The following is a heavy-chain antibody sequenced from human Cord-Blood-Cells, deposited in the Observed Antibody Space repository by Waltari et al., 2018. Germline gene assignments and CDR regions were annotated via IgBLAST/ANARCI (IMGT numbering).Heavy chain of an antibody. V-gene: IGHV4-59*08. D-gene: IGHD3-22*01. J-gene: IGHJ3*02. CDR2: IYYSGST. CDR3: ARHKVYDSSGYYDAFDI. CDR1: GGSISSYY. Sequence: QVQLQESGPGLVKPSETLSLTCTVSGGSISSYYWSWIRQPPGKGLEWIGYIYYSGSTNYNPSPKGRVTISVDTSKNQFSLKLSSVTAADTAVYYCARHKVYDSSGYYDAFDIWGQGTMVTVSS.